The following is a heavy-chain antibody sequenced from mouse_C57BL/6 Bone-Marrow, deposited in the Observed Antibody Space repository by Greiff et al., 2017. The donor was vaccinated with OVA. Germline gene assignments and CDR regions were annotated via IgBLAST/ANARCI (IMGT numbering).Heavy chain of an antibody. V-gene: IGHV1-5*01. CDR2: IYPGNSDT. CDR1: GYTFTSYW. Sequence: VHLQQSGTVLARPGASVKMSCKTSGYTFTSYWMHWVKQRTGQGLEWIGAIYPGNSDTSYNQKFKGKAKLTADTSASTAYLELSSLTAEDSAVLDCTSRFAYWGQGTLVTVSA. J-gene: IGHJ3*01. CDR3: TSRFAY.